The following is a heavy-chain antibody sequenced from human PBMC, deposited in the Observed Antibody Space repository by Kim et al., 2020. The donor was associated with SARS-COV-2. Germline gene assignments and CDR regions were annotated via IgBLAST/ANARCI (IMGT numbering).Heavy chain of an antibody. Sequence: GGSLRLSCAASGFTFSSYSMNWVRQAPGKGLEWVSSISSSSSYIYYADSVKGRFTISRDNAKNSLYLQMNSLRAEDTAVYYCARDGGRSSWYQTDAFDIWGQGTMVTVSS. V-gene: IGHV3-21*01. CDR3: ARDGGRSSWYQTDAFDI. CDR2: ISSSSSYI. D-gene: IGHD6-13*01. CDR1: GFTFSSYS. J-gene: IGHJ3*02.